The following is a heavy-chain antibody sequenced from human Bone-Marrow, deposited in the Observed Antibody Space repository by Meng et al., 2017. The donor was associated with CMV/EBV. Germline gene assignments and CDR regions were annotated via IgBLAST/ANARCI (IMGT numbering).Heavy chain of an antibody. CDR3: ARIAAAVTFDY. V-gene: IGHV3-23*01. CDR1: GFTFSSYA. J-gene: IGHJ4*02. Sequence: GEFLKISCAASGFTFSSYAISWVRQAPGKGLEWVSAISGSGGSTYYADSVKGRFTISRDNSKNTLYLQMNSLRAEDTAVYYCARIAAAVTFDYWGQGTLVTVSS. D-gene: IGHD6-13*01. CDR2: ISGSGGST.